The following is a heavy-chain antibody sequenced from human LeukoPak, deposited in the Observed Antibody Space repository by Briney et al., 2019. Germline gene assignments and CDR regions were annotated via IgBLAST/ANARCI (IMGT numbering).Heavy chain of an antibody. J-gene: IGHJ4*02. D-gene: IGHD3-10*01. CDR3: AKDFEYYYGSGTFDY. V-gene: IGHV3-30*02. CDR1: GFTFSSYG. Sequence: GSLRLSCAASGFTFSSYGMHWVRQAPGKGLEWAAFIRYDGSNKYYADSVKGRFTISRDNSKNTLYLQMNSLRAEDTAVYYCAKDFEYYYGSGTFDYWGQGTLVTVSS. CDR2: IRYDGSNK.